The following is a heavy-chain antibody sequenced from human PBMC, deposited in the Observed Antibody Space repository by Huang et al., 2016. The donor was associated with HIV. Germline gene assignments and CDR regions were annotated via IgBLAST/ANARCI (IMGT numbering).Heavy chain of an antibody. D-gene: IGHD2-15*01. Sequence: QVHLVESGGGVVQPGGSLRLSCAASGFKLSGFGMHWVRQAPGKGLEWVAVISYDGRSQFYTDSVKGRFTISRDNSDNTLSLQMKGLRPDDTAVYYCAKGSRWFSDFDHWGQGVLVSVSS. CDR3: AKGSRWFSDFDH. J-gene: IGHJ4*02. V-gene: IGHV3-30*18. CDR1: GFKLSGFG. CDR2: ISYDGRSQ.